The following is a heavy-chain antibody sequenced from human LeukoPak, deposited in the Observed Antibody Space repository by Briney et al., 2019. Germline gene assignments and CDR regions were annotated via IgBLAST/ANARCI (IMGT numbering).Heavy chain of an antibody. CDR3: ATDVGGSSSYLYYYYGMDV. J-gene: IGHJ6*02. D-gene: IGHD6-13*01. CDR1: GYTFTSYY. Sequence: ASVKVSCKASGYTFTSYYMHWVRQAPGQGLEWMGIINPSGGSTSYAQKFQGRVTMSRDTSTSTVYMELSSLRSEDTAVYYCATDVGGSSSYLYYYYGMDVWGQGTTVTVSS. V-gene: IGHV1-46*01. CDR2: INPSGGST.